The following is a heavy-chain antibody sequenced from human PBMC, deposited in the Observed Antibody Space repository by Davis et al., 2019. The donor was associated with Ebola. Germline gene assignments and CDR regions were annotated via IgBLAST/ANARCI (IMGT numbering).Heavy chain of an antibody. Sequence: ASVKVSCKASGYTFTGYYMHWVRQAPGQGLEWMGWINSNSGGTNYAQKFQGRVTMTRDTSISTAYMEVSRLRSDDTALYYCARTTRYCSGGSCYPLRDYYYGMDVWGQGTTVTVSS. CDR3: ARTTRYCSGGSCYPLRDYYYGMDV. V-gene: IGHV1-2*02. CDR2: INSNSGGT. J-gene: IGHJ6*02. D-gene: IGHD2-15*01. CDR1: GYTFTGYY.